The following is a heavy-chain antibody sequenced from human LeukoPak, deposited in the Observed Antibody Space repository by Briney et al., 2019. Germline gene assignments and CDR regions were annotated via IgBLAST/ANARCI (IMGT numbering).Heavy chain of an antibody. D-gene: IGHD3-9*01. CDR1: GFTFSSYA. CDR3: AKDLHYDILTGYYSGLDY. Sequence: PGGSLRLSCAASGFTFSSYAMHWVRQAPGKGLEYVSAISSNGGSTYYANSVKGRFTISRDNSKNTLYLQMGSLRAEDTAVYYCAKDLHYDILTGYYSGLDYWGQGTLVTVSS. J-gene: IGHJ4*02. CDR2: ISSNGGST. V-gene: IGHV3-64*01.